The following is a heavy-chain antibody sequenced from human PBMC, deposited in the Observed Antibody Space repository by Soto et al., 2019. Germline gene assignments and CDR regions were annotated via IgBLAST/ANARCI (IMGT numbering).Heavy chain of an antibody. CDR1: GGSFSGYY. V-gene: IGHV4-34*01. CDR3: ARGGVLLGGMEV. J-gene: IGHJ6*02. Sequence: SETLSLTCAVYGGSFSGYYWSWIRQPPGKGLEWIGEINHSGSTNYNPSLKSRVTISVDTSKNQFSLKLSSVTAADTAVYYCARGGVLLGGMEVWGQGTTVTVSS. D-gene: IGHD3-16*01. CDR2: INHSGST.